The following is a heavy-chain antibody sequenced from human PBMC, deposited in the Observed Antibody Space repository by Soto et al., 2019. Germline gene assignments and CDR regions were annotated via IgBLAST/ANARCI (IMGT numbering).Heavy chain of an antibody. CDR1: GFTFSSYG. D-gene: IGHD2-15*01. J-gene: IGHJ6*02. CDR2: ISYDGSNK. V-gene: IGHV3-30*18. Sequence: GGSLRLSCAASGFTFSSYGMHWVRQAPGKGLEWVAVISYDGSNKYYADSVRGRFTISRDKSKNTLYLQMNSLRAEDTAVYYCAKGIPSTEGYCSGGSCYYYYYYGMDVWGQGTTVIVSS. CDR3: AKGIPSTEGYCSGGSCYYYYYYGMDV.